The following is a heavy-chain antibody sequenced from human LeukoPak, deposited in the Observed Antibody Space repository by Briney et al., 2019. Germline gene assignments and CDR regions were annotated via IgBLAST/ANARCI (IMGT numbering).Heavy chain of an antibody. CDR2: IYPGDSDT. D-gene: IGHD1-26*01. J-gene: IGHJ6*04. V-gene: IGHV5-51*01. Sequence: GESLKISCKGSGYIFTIYWIGWVRPMPGKGLEWMGIIYPGDSDTRYSPSFQGQVTISADKSISTAYLQWSSLKASDTAMYYCARAGVVGATTGIVDVWGKGTTVTVSS. CDR1: GYIFTIYW. CDR3: ARAGVVGATTGIVDV.